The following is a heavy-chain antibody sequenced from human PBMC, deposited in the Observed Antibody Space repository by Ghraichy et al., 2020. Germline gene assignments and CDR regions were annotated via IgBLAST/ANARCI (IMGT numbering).Heavy chain of an antibody. J-gene: IGHJ3*02. CDR2: IYHSGST. CDR3: SSRGTTLTTRGSGAFDI. D-gene: IGHD4-17*01. V-gene: IGHV4-38-2*02. Sequence: ETLSLTCTVSGYSISSGYYWGWIRQPPGKGLEWIGSIYHSGSTYYNPSLKSRVTISVDTSKNQFSLKLSSVTAADTAVYYCSSRGTTLTTRGSGAFDIWGQGTMVTVSS. CDR1: GYSISSGYY.